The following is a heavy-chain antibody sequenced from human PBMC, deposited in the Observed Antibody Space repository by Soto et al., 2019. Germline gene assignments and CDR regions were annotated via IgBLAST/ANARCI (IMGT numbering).Heavy chain of an antibody. Sequence: SETLSLTCAVYGGSFSGYYWSWIRQPPGKGLEWIGEINHSGSTNYNPSLKSRVTISVDTSKNQFSLKLSSVTAADTAVYYCASNSGYDYYYGMDVWGQGTTVT. D-gene: IGHD5-12*01. CDR3: ASNSGYDYYYGMDV. J-gene: IGHJ6*02. CDR2: INHSGST. V-gene: IGHV4-34*01. CDR1: GGSFSGYY.